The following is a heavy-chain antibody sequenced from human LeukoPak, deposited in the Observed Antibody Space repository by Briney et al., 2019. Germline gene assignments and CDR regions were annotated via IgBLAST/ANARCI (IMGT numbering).Heavy chain of an antibody. CDR2: ISYDGSNK. CDR1: GFTFRSYG. V-gene: IGHV3-30-3*01. D-gene: IGHD3-16*02. Sequence: PGRSLRLSRAASGFTFRSYGIHWVRQALGKGLEWVALISYDGSNKYYADSVKGRFTISRDNSKNTLYLQMDSLRPEDTAVYYCSRGRGELSSIFDYWGQGTLVTVSS. J-gene: IGHJ4*02. CDR3: SRGRGELSSIFDY.